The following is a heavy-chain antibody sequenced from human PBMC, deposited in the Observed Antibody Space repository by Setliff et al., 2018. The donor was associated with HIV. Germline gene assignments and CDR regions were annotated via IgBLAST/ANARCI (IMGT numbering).Heavy chain of an antibody. J-gene: IGHJ4*02. CDR1: GESFSDYS. D-gene: IGHD1-1*01. V-gene: IGHV4-34*01. CDR3: ATKGWNAYKAFDY. CDR2: ITQSGTT. Sequence: SETLPLTCAVYGESFSDYSWNWIRQTPEKGLEWIAEITQSGTTNYNPSLRGRVTIVVGTSKNHFSLNLRSVTAADTAFYYCATKGWNAYKAFDYWGQGTLVTVSS.